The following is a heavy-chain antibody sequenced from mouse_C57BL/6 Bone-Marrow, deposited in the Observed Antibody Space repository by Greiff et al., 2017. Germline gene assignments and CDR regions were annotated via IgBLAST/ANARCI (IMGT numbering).Heavy chain of an antibody. CDR1: GFTFSSYA. D-gene: IGHD3-2*02. V-gene: IGHV5-4*01. CDR2: ISDGGSYT. CDR3: ARDQQLRPSWFAY. Sequence: EVHLVESGGGLVKPGGSLKLSCAASGFTFSSYAMSWVRQTPEKRLEWVATISDGGSYTYYPDNVKGRFTISRDNAKNNLYLQMSHLKSEDTAMYYCARDQQLRPSWFAYWGQGTLVTVSA. J-gene: IGHJ3*01.